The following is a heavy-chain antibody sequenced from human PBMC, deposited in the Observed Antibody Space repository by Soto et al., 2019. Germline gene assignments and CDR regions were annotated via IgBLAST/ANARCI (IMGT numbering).Heavy chain of an antibody. CDR2: INPATGAA. V-gene: IGHV1-2*02. Sequence: QLHLVQSGAIVKKPGASVTVSCSASGYPVTAYYMHWVRQAPGRGLEWMGGINPATGAAKYTQTFHGRVSVARDTSTGTVFSELSGLTPADAAVFYCARGGGVGVAGSAAFDMWGQGTLVTVSS. CDR3: ARGGGVGVAGSAAFDM. D-gene: IGHD3-3*01. CDR1: GYPVTAYY. J-gene: IGHJ3*02.